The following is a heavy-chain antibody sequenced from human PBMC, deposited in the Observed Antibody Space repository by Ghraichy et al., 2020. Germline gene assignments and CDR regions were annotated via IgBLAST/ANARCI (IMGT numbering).Heavy chain of an antibody. J-gene: IGHJ6*02. V-gene: IGHV3-21*01. CDR1: GLVFSPNT. D-gene: IGHD6-19*01. CDR2: ISSSTRYI. Sequence: GGSLRLSCVASGLVFSPNTINWVLQAPGKGLEWVSSISSSTRYIYYADSVKGRFTISRDNAQNSLYLQMNSLRAEDTAVYYCSRGGGAGTPVLYHMDVWGLGTTVTVSS. CDR3: SRGGGAGTPVLYHMDV.